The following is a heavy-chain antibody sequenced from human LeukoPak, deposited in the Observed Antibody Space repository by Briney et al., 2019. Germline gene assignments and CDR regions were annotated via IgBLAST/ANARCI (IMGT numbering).Heavy chain of an antibody. J-gene: IGHJ6*03. CDR2: IYHSGNT. V-gene: IGHV4-38-2*02. CDR1: GYSISSDYY. Sequence: PSETLSLTCTVSGYSISSDYYWGWIRQPPGKGLEWIGSIYHSGNTYYNPSLKSRVTISVDTSKSQFSLKVSSVTAADTAVYYCAREPERGGIYYYYMDVWGKGTTVTVSS. D-gene: IGHD3-10*01. CDR3: AREPERGGIYYYYMDV.